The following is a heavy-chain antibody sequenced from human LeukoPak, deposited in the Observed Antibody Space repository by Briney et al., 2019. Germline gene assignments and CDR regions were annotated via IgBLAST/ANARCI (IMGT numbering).Heavy chain of an antibody. V-gene: IGHV4-59*08. CDR3: AKASSQLLWGGLENWFDP. Sequence: SETLSLTCTVSGGSISSYYWSWVRQPPGKGPEWIGYIYYSGSTNYNPSLKSRVRISVDTSKNQFSLKLSSVTAADTAVYYCAKASSQLLWGGLENWFDPWGQGTLVTVSS. CDR1: GGSISSYY. D-gene: IGHD2-2*01. J-gene: IGHJ5*02. CDR2: IYYSGST.